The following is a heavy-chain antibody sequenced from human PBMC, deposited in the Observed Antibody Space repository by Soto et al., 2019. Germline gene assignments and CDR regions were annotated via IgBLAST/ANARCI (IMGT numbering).Heavy chain of an antibody. V-gene: IGHV1-18*01. CDR2: VSAYNGNT. Sequence: QVQLVQSGAEVKKPGASVKVSCKASGYTFTSYGISWVRQAPGQGLEWMGWVSAYNGNTYYAQRLQGRVTMTTDTSHSTAYMELGSMRSGATAVYYCARGYGDGGTVDYWGQGTLVTVSS. CDR1: GYTFTSYG. CDR3: ARGYGDGGTVDY. D-gene: IGHD4-17*01. J-gene: IGHJ4*02.